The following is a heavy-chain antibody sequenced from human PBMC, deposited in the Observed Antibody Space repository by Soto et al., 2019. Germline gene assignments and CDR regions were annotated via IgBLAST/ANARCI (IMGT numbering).Heavy chain of an antibody. CDR2: INGRNGST. V-gene: IGHV1-3*01. CDR1: GYTLTNFA. Sequence: QVQLVQPGAEVRKPGASVKLPCKASGYTLTNFAMQWGRQAPGQRLEWMGRINGRNGSTKYSQNFQGRVTITRDTSGSTGYMELSSLRSEDTAVYFCARGGLGGRGYFYYNMDVWGTGTTVPVSS. D-gene: IGHD3-16*01. J-gene: IGHJ6*03. CDR3: ARGGLGGRGYFYYNMDV.